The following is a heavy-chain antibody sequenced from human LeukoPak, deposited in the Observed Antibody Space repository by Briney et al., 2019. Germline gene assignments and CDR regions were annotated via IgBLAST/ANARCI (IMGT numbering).Heavy chain of an antibody. CDR3: ARVWLQRRGKWFAP. J-gene: IGHJ5*02. Sequence: ASVKVSCKASGYTFTIYGISGGREAPGQGREWMGGISAYNVNTNYTQKLQGRVTITTDTTTSTDYMCLRRPRTQHTPVYYCARVWLQRRGKWFAPWGQGTLVTVSS. CDR2: ISAYNVNT. V-gene: IGHV1-18*01. D-gene: IGHD5-24*01. CDR1: GYTFTIYG.